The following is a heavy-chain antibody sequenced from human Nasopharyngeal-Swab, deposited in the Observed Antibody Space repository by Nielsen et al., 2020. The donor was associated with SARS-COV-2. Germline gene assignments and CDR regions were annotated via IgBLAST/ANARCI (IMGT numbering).Heavy chain of an antibody. CDR1: EFTFSSYG. V-gene: IGHV3-30*03. Sequence: GGSLRLSCAASEFTFSSYGMHWVRQTPGKGLEWVALISYDGSEKFYADSVRGRFTISRDNSQNTLYLQMNSLRGEDTAGYYCARDRGVRGSYYFDYWGQGTLVTVSS. J-gene: IGHJ4*02. CDR2: ISYDGSEK. CDR3: ARDRGVRGSYYFDY. D-gene: IGHD3-10*01.